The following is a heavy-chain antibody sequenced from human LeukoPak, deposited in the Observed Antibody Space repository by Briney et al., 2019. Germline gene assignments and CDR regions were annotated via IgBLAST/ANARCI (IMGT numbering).Heavy chain of an antibody. J-gene: IGHJ4*02. CDR3: ARDSGSYYFDY. CDR2: ISWNSGSI. V-gene: IGHV3-9*03. CDR1: GFTFDDYA. D-gene: IGHD1-26*01. Sequence: GGSLRLSCAASGFTFDDYAMHWVRQAPGKGLEWVSGISWNSGSIGYADSVKGRFTISRDNSKNTLYLQMGSLRAEDMAVYYCARDSGSYYFDYWGQGTLVTVSS.